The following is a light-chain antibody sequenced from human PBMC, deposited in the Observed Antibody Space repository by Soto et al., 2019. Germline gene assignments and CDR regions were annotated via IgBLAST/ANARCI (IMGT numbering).Light chain of an antibody. CDR1: QSVDTTF. V-gene: IGKV3-20*01. CDR3: QQYMSSVT. CDR2: GAS. Sequence: EIVLTQSPGSLSLSPGQRATLSCRASQSVDTTFFAWYQKKPGQAPGLLIYGASKRATGIPDRFSGSGSGTDFSLIISGLEPEDFAVYYCQQYMSSVTFGQGTKVEVK. J-gene: IGKJ1*01.